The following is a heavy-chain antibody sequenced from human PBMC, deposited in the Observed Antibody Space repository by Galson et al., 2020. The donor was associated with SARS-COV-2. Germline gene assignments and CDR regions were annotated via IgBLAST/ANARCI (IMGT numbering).Heavy chain of an antibody. CDR2: INSTGST. Sequence: SETLSLTCTVSGGSISSGSYYWSWIRQPAGKELEGISRINSTGSTNNNPTLKSRVTIPVDTSKNQFTLRLSSVTAADTAVYYCARSHGSSGNALDFWGQGTMVTVSS. CDR1: GGSISSGSYY. CDR3: ARSHGSSGNALDF. J-gene: IGHJ3*01. D-gene: IGHD3-22*01. V-gene: IGHV4-61*02.